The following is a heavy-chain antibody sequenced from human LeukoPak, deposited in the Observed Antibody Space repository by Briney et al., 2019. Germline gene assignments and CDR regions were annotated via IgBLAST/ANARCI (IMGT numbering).Heavy chain of an antibody. CDR2: INHSGST. CDR3: ARERHFSSGYYPRRTDAFDI. J-gene: IGHJ3*02. V-gene: IGHV4-34*01. CDR1: GGSFSGYY. D-gene: IGHD3-22*01. Sequence: SETLSLTCAVYGGSFSGYYWSWIRQPPGKGLEWIGEINHSGSTNYNPSLKSRVTISVDTSKNQFSLKLSSVTAADTAVYYCARERHFSSGYYPRRTDAFDIWGQGTMVTVSS.